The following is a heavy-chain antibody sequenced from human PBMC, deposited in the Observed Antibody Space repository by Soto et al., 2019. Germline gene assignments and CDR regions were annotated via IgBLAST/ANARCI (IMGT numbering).Heavy chain of an antibody. J-gene: IGHJ4*02. CDR1: GYSISSGYY. D-gene: IGHD6-13*01. CDR3: ASKSHYSSSWYSYYFDY. V-gene: IGHV4-38-2*01. CDR2: IYHSGST. Sequence: SETLSLTCAVSGYSISSGYYWGWIRQPPGKGLEWIGSIYHSGSTYYNPSLKSRVTISVDTSKNQFSLKLSSVTAAETAVYYCASKSHYSSSWYSYYFDYWGQGXLVTVYS.